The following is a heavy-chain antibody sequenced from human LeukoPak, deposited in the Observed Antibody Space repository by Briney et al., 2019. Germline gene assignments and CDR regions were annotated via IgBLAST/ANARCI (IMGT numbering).Heavy chain of an antibody. CDR1: GDRVSSDSVT. Sequence: SQTLSLTCAISGDRVSSDSVTWNWIRQSPSRGLEWLGRTYYRSTWYNDYAVSVRGRITVNPDTSKNQFSLHLNSVTPEDTAVYYCARRLTQYDCFDPWGQGILVTVSS. CDR3: ARRLTQYDCFDP. V-gene: IGHV6-1*01. J-gene: IGHJ5*02. CDR2: TYYRSTWYN. D-gene: IGHD2-2*01.